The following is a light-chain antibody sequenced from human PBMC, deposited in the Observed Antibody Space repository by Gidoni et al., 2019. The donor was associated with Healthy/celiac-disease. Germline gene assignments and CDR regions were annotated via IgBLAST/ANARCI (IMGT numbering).Light chain of an antibody. J-gene: IGLJ3*02. CDR1: VLAKKY. V-gene: IGLV3-27*01. CDR3: YSAADNKGV. CDR2: KAS. Sequence: SYELTQHPSVSVSPGQTARFTCSGDVLAKKYARWFQQKPGQAHVLVLYKASERPSGIPERFSGSSSGTTVTVTISGAQVEDEADYYCYSAADNKGVFGGGTKLTVL.